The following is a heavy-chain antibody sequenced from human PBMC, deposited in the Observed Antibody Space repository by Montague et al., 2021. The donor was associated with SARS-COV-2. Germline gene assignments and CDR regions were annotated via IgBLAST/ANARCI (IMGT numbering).Heavy chain of an antibody. CDR1: GGSISSYY. D-gene: IGHD5-18*01. V-gene: IGHV4-59*01. Sequence: SETLSLTCTVSGGSISSYYWSWTRQPPGKGLEWIGYIYYSGSTNYNPSLKSRVTISVDTSKNQFSLKLSSVTAADTAVYYCARGDVDTAMVYYFDYWGQGTLVTVSS. CDR2: IYYSGST. J-gene: IGHJ4*02. CDR3: ARGDVDTAMVYYFDY.